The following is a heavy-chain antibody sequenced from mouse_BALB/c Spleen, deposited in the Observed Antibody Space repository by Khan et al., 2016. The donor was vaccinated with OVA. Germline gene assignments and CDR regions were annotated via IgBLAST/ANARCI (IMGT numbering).Heavy chain of an antibody. Sequence: QVQLQQSGAELAKPGASVKMSCKASGYTFTSYWMHWVKQRPGQGLEWIGYINPSTGYTEYNQKFKDKATLTADKSSSTAYMQLSSLTSEDSAVYYCTRGVYGNYVAYWGQGTLVTVSA. CDR3: TRGVYGNYVAY. CDR2: INPSTGYT. J-gene: IGHJ3*01. D-gene: IGHD2-10*02. CDR1: GYTFTSYW. V-gene: IGHV1-7*01.